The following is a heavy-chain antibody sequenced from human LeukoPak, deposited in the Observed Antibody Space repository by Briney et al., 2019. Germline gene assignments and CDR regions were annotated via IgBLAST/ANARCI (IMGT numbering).Heavy chain of an antibody. CDR1: GFTFSNAW. J-gene: IGHJ4*02. Sequence: GGSLRLSCAASGFTFSNAWMSWVRQAPGKGLEWVGRIKSKTDGGTTDYAAPVKGRFTISRDDSKNTLYLQMNSLKTEDTAVYYCTTDHRILTGRDRFDYWGQGALVTVSS. CDR2: IKSKTDGGTT. D-gene: IGHD3-9*01. CDR3: TTDHRILTGRDRFDY. V-gene: IGHV3-15*01.